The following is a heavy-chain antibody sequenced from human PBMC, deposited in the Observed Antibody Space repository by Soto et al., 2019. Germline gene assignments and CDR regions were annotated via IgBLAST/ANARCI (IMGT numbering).Heavy chain of an antibody. CDR1: GFSLSTRGVG. CDR2: LYWDDDE. D-gene: IGHD3-22*01. J-gene: IGHJ5*02. CDR3: ATGFFEPYDTSGYAYFDT. V-gene: IGHV2-5*02. Sequence: QITLKESGPSLVKPRQTLTLTCTFSGFSLSTRGVGVGWIRQPPGKVLEWLALLYWDDDERYSPSLKSRLAMTKDTSKTQVVLTMTNMDAVDTATYYCATGFFEPYDTSGYAYFDTWGQGTLVTVSS.